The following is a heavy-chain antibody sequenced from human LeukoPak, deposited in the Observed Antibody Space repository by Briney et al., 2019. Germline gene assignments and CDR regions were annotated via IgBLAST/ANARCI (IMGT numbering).Heavy chain of an antibody. CDR1: SGSISNGNFF. V-gene: IGHV4-39*07. CDR2: MHYSGST. Sequence: SETLSLTCSVSSGSISNGNFFWGWIRQPLGKGLEWIVSMHYSGSTHYNPSLNSRVTISADPSKNQFSLKLKSVTAADTAVYYCARVSGPGSGSYWLVEPDFDTWGQGILVTVSS. CDR3: ARVSGPGSGSYWLVEPDFDT. J-gene: IGHJ5*02. D-gene: IGHD1-26*01.